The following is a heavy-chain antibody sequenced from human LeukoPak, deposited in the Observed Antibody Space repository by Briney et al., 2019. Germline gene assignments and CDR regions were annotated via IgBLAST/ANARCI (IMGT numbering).Heavy chain of an antibody. J-gene: IGHJ4*02. CDR1: GYTFTGYY. CDR2: INPNSGGT. V-gene: IGHV1-2*02. CDR3: ARTWFGEFPSWDY. Sequence: ASVKVSCKASGYTFTGYYMHWVRQAPGQGLEWIGWINPNSGGTNYAQKFQGRVTMTRDTSISTAYMELSRLRSDDTAVYYCARTWFGEFPSWDYWGQGTLVTVSS. D-gene: IGHD3-10*01.